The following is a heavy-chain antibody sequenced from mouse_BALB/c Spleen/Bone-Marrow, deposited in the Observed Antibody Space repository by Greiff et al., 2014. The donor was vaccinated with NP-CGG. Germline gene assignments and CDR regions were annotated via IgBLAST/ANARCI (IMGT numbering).Heavy chain of an antibody. CDR1: GYTFTDYY. CDR2: IYPGSGNT. CDR3: ARSRGYAWFAY. V-gene: IGHV1-77*01. D-gene: IGHD2-2*01. Sequence: ESGAELARPGASVKLSCKASGYTFTDYYINWVKQRTGQGLEWIGEIYPGSGNTYYNEKFKGKATLTADKSSSTAYMQLSSLTSEDSAVYFCARSRGYAWFAYWGQGTLVTVSA. J-gene: IGHJ3*01.